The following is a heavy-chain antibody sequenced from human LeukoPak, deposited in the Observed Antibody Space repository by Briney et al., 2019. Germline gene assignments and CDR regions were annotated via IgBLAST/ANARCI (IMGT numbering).Heavy chain of an antibody. J-gene: IGHJ4*02. CDR3: ATPITGTTIDY. D-gene: IGHD1-20*01. CDR1: DRTVTFPY. CDR2: IYSDGNT. Sequence: GGSLRLSCAASDRTVTFPYMSWVRQAPGKGLEWVSVIYSDGNTFYTDSVKDRFTISRDSSRTTLYLQMNSLRPEDTAVYYCATPITGTTIDYWGQGTLVTVSS. V-gene: IGHV3-53*01.